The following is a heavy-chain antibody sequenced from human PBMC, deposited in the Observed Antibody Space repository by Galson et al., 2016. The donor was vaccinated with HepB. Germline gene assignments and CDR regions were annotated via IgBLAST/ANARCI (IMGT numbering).Heavy chain of an antibody. V-gene: IGHV3-7*01. CDR3: AREDWGLSDS. CDR1: GFTFSNYG. J-gene: IGHJ4*02. CDR2: IDKDGTLK. Sequence: SLRLSCAASGFTFSNYGMHWVRQAPGKGLEWVATIDKDGTLKHYVDSVRGRFTISRDNAKNSLYLQMNSLRVDDTAVYYCAREDWGLSDSWGQGTLVTVSS. D-gene: IGHD3/OR15-3a*01.